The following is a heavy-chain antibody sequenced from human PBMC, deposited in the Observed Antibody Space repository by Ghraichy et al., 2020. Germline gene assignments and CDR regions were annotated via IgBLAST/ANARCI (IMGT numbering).Heavy chain of an antibody. J-gene: IGHJ4*02. CDR1: GGSITGYH. D-gene: IGHD2-21*01. V-gene: IGHV4-59*01. CDR2: MYHSGAS. Sequence: SETLSLTCTVSGGSITGYHWSWIRQPPGMRLEWIGYMYHSGASNYNPSLKSRVTMSVDTSKNQFSLKLNSVTAADTAVYYCARERDSFNNFDYWGQGALGTVSS. CDR3: ARERDSFNNFDY.